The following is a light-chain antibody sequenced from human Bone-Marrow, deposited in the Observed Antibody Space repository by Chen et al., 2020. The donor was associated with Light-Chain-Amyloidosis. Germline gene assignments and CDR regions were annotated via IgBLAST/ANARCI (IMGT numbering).Light chain of an antibody. CDR1: NIGTTS. Sequence: SYVLTQPSSVSVAPGQTATIACGGNNIGTTSVHWYQQTPGQAPLLVVYDDSAWPSGIPERLSGSNSGNTATLTISRVEAGDEADYYCQVWERSSDRPVFGGGTKLTVL. CDR3: QVWERSSDRPV. J-gene: IGLJ3*02. CDR2: DDS. V-gene: IGLV3-21*02.